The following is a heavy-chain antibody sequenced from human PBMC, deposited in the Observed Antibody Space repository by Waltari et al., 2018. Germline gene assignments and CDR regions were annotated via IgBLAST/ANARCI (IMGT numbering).Heavy chain of an antibody. Sequence: QVQLVQSGAEVKKPGASVKVSCKASGYTFTGYYMHWVRQAPGKGLEWMGRINPNSGGTNYAQKFQGRVTMTRDTSISTAYMELSRLRSDDTAVYYCARFHYGSGSYYSGGMDVWGQGTTVTVSS. CDR1: GYTFTGYY. CDR2: INPNSGGT. D-gene: IGHD3-10*01. J-gene: IGHJ6*02. CDR3: ARFHYGSGSYYSGGMDV. V-gene: IGHV1-2*06.